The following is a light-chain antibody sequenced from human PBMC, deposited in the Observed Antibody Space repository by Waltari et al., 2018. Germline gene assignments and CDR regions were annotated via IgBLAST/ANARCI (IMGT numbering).Light chain of an antibody. CDR2: DVN. CDR3: SSYRSSVIYV. V-gene: IGLV2-14*01. Sequence: QSALTQPASVSGSPGQSITISCPGTSSDIGTYNYVPWYQQRPGQAPKLMIYDVNNRPSGVSSRFSGSKSGNTASLTISGLQSEDEAEYYCSSYRSSVIYVFGTGTKVTVL. J-gene: IGLJ1*01. CDR1: SSDIGTYNY.